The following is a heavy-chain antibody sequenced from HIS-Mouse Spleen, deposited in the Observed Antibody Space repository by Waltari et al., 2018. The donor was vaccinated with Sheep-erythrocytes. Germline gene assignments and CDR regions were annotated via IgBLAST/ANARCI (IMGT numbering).Heavy chain of an antibody. V-gene: IGHV4-34*01. CDR1: GGSFSGYY. J-gene: IGHJ3*02. Sequence: QVQLQQWGAGLLKPSETLSLTCAVYGGSFSGYYWSWIRQPPGTGLEWIGEINHSGSTNDNPSLKSRVTISVDTSKNQFSLKLSSVTAADTAVYYCALSVDLAGAFDIWGQGTMVTVSS. D-gene: IGHD6-19*01. CDR2: INHSGST. CDR3: ALSVDLAGAFDI.